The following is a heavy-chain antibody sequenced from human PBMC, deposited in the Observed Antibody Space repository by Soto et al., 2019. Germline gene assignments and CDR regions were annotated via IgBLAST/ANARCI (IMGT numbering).Heavy chain of an antibody. CDR1: GGTFSSYA. CDR2: IIPIFGTA. Sequence: SVEVSCKASGGTFSSYAISWVRQAPGQGLEWMGGIIPIFGTANYAQKFQGRVTITADESTSTAYMELSSLRSEDTAVYYCARDQRVGRDTYYYYGMDVWGQGTTVTVSS. J-gene: IGHJ6*02. V-gene: IGHV1-69*01. CDR3: ARDQRVGRDTYYYYGMDV.